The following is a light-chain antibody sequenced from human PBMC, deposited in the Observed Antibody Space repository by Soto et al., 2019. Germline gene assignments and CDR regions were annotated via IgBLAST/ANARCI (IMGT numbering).Light chain of an antibody. CDR1: HSNIGNNY. Sequence: QSVLTQPPSVSAAPGQMVTISCSGSHSNIGNNYVSWYQRLPGTAPKLVIYENNKRPSGIPDRFSGSKSGTSATLGITGLQTGDEADYYCGTWDSSLSVGVFGGGTKLTVL. CDR3: GTWDSSLSVGV. CDR2: ENN. V-gene: IGLV1-51*02. J-gene: IGLJ2*01.